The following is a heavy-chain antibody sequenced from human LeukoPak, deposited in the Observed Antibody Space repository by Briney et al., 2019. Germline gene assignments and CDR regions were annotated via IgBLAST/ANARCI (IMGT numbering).Heavy chain of an antibody. CDR1: GASISSNGHY. V-gene: IGHV3-11*06. J-gene: IGHJ4*02. Sequence: PSETLSLTCTVSGASISSNGHYWNWIRQPPGKGLEWVSYIGGSGTYINYADSVKGRFTISRDNPKNSLYLQMNSLRAEDTAVYYCARVKPSGPPSDWGQGTLVTVSS. CDR2: IGGSGTYI. CDR3: ARVKPSGPPSD. D-gene: IGHD5-12*01.